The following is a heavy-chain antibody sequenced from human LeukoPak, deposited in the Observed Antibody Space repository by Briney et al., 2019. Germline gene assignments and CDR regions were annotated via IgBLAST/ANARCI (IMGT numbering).Heavy chain of an antibody. D-gene: IGHD3-22*01. CDR3: ARDRVVVITDQLDY. Sequence: GGSLRLSCAASGFTFSSYAMHWVRQAPGKGLEWEAVISYDGSNKYYADSVKGRFTLSRDNSKNTLYLQMNSLRAEDTAGYYCARDRVVVITDQLDYWGQGTLVTVSS. V-gene: IGHV3-30-3*01. CDR1: GFTFSSYA. CDR2: ISYDGSNK. J-gene: IGHJ4*02.